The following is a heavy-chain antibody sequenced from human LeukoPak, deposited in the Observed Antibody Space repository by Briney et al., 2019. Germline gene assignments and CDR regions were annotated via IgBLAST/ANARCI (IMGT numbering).Heavy chain of an antibody. CDR1: GYSFTTYA. CDR2: INAGNGNT. Sequence: ASVKVSCKASGYSFTTYALHWVRQAPGQSPEWMGWINAGNGNTRYSRKFEGRVTITRDTSASTAYMDLSSLRSEDTAVYYCALQGVRGVSYFFDYWGQGTLVTVSS. V-gene: IGHV1-3*01. CDR3: ALQGVRGVSYFFDY. J-gene: IGHJ4*02. D-gene: IGHD3-10*01.